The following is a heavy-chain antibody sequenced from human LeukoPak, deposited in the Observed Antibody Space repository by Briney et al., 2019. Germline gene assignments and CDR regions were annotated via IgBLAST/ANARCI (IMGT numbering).Heavy chain of an antibody. J-gene: IGHJ4*02. D-gene: IGHD2-8*02. Sequence: SETLSLTCTVSGGSISSYYWSWIRQPPGKGLEWIGYIYYSGSTYYNPSLKSRVTISVDTSKNQFSLKLSSVTAADTAVYYCARSPAGGLTDYWGQGTLVTVSS. CDR3: ARSPAGGLTDY. V-gene: IGHV4-59*12. CDR2: IYYSGST. CDR1: GGSISSYY.